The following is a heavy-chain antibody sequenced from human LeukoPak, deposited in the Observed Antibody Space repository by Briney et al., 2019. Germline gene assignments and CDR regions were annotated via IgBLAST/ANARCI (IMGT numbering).Heavy chain of an antibody. CDR2: IHYTGST. Sequence: GSLRLSCAASGFTFSSYEMNWVRQAPGKGLEWIATIHYTGSTYYNPSLKSRVTISVDTSKNQFSLKLSSVTAADTAMYYCARYWGPYDNSGAYFDYWGQGTLVTVSS. CDR1: GFTFSSYE. V-gene: IGHV4-59*05. D-gene: IGHD3-22*01. CDR3: ARYWGPYDNSGAYFDY. J-gene: IGHJ4*02.